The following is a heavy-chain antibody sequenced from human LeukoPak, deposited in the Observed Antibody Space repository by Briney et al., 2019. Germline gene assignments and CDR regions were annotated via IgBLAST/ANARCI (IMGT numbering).Heavy chain of an antibody. J-gene: IGHJ6*03. D-gene: IGHD6-25*01. V-gene: IGHV3-11*01. CDR3: AKGGYPARYYFMDV. CDR2: ISSSGSTK. CDR1: GFTFSDYY. Sequence: GGSLRLSCAASGFTFSDYYMSWIRQVPGKGLGWVAYISSSGSTKYYADSVKGRFTISRDNSKNTLYLQIQSLRAEDTAVYYCAKGGYPARYYFMDVWGKGITVTISS.